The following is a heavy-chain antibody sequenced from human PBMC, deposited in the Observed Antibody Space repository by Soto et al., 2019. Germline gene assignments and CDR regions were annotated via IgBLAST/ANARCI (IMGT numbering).Heavy chain of an antibody. V-gene: IGHV1-8*02. Sequence: VSVKVSCKASGYTFTSYDINWVRQAPGPGLEWMGWMNPNSGNTGYAQKFQGRVTMTRNTSISTAYMELSSLRSEDTAVDYCARGRGSFDYWGQGTLVTVSS. CDR1: GYTFTSYD. J-gene: IGHJ4*02. D-gene: IGHD1-26*01. CDR2: MNPNSGNT. CDR3: ARGRGSFDY.